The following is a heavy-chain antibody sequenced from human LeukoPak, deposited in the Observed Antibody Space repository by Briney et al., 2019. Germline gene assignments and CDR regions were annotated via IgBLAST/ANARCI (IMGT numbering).Heavy chain of an antibody. CDR1: GYTFGSYG. CDR2: INPSGGST. J-gene: IGHJ4*02. V-gene: IGHV1-46*01. CDR3: ARDYSGNDPFDY. Sequence: ASVKVSCKASGYTFGSYGVTWVRQAPGQRLEWMGIINPSGGSTGYAQKFQGRVTMTRDKSTSTVYMELSSLRSEDTAVYYCARDYSGNDPFDYWGQGTLVTVSS. D-gene: IGHD5-12*01.